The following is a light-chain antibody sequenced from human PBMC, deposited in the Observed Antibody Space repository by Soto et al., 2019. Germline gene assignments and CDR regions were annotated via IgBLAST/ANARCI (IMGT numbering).Light chain of an antibody. J-gene: IGKJ1*01. CDR3: QQYNRYSGM. CDR1: QSINNW. Sequence: DIQMTQSPLTLSASVGDRVTITCRASQSINNWLAWYQQKPGKAPKLPLYGASSRDNGVPPRFSGSGYGTEFTLSISSLQPDDFATYYCQQYNRYSGMFGQGTKVEV. V-gene: IGKV1-5*01. CDR2: GAS.